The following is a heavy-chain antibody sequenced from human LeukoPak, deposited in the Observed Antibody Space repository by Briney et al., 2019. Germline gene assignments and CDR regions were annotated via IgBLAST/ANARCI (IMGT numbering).Heavy chain of an antibody. Sequence: GSLRLSCAASGFTFSSYSMNWVRQAPGKGLEWVSSISSSNSYIYYADSVKGRFTISRDNAKNSLYLQMNSLRAEDTAVYYCARVSSYYDFWSGSNTNWFDPWGQGTLVTVSS. CDR3: ARVSSYYDFWSGSNTNWFDP. CDR1: GFTFSSYS. V-gene: IGHV3-21*01. CDR2: ISSSNSYI. D-gene: IGHD3-3*01. J-gene: IGHJ5*02.